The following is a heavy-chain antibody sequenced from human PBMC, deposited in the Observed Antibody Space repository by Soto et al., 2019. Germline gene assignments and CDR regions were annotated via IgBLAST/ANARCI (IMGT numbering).Heavy chain of an antibody. CDR1: GFTFSGSA. CDR2: IRSKANSYAT. J-gene: IGHJ3*02. Sequence: GGSLRLSCAASGFTFSGSAMHWVRQASGKGLEWVGRIRSKANSYATAYAASVKGRFTISRDDSKNTAYLKVNSLKTEDTAVYYCTRYCSSTSCYGNDAFDIWGQGTKVTVSS. CDR3: TRYCSSTSCYGNDAFDI. V-gene: IGHV3-73*01. D-gene: IGHD2-2*01.